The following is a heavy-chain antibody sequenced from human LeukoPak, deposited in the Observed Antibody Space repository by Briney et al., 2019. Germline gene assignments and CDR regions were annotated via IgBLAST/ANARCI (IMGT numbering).Heavy chain of an antibody. CDR2: IIPIFGTA. J-gene: IGHJ6*02. Sequence: GSSVKASCKASGGTFSSYAISWVRQAPGQGLEWMGGIIPIFGTANYAQKFQGRVTITADESTSTAYMELSSLRSEDTAVYYCARTSPRYYGSRMDVWGQGTTVTVSS. CDR1: GGTFSSYA. CDR3: ARTSPRYYGSRMDV. V-gene: IGHV1-69*01. D-gene: IGHD3-10*01.